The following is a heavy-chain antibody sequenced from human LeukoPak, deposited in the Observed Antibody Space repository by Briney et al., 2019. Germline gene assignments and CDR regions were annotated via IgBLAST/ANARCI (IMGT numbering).Heavy chain of an antibody. D-gene: IGHD1-26*01. Sequence: PGGSLRLSCAASGFTFSSYEMNWVRQAPGKGLEGVSYISSSGSTIYYADSVKGRFTISRDNAKNSLYLQMSSLRAEDTAVYYCARESVSGSYYAFDYWGQGTLVTVSS. V-gene: IGHV3-48*03. J-gene: IGHJ4*02. CDR2: ISSSGSTI. CDR3: ARESVSGSYYAFDY. CDR1: GFTFSSYE.